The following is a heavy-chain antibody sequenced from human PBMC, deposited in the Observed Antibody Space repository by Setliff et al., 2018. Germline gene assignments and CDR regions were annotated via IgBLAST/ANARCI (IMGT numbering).Heavy chain of an antibody. CDR2: MYGNS. V-gene: IGHV4-4*07. CDR1: GGSISGYY. CDR3: ARGPGAATGEGFDI. J-gene: IGHJ3*02. D-gene: IGHD7-27*01. Sequence: SETLSLTCTVSGGSISGYYWTWIRQPAGKGLEWIGRMYGNSNYNPYLKSRVTMSIDTSKNKFSLKLSSVTAADTAVYYCARGPGAATGEGFDIWGQGTMVTV.